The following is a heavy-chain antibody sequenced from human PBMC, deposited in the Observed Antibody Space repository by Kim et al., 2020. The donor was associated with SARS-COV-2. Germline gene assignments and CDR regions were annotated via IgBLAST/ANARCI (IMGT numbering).Heavy chain of an antibody. J-gene: IGHJ4*02. V-gene: IGHV4-59*01. Sequence: TPHRQSRVTISVDTSKNQFYLKLSSVTAADTAVYYCARVSGTYSGYHLDYWGQGTLVTVSS. D-gene: IGHD5-12*01. CDR3: ARVSGTYSGYHLDY.